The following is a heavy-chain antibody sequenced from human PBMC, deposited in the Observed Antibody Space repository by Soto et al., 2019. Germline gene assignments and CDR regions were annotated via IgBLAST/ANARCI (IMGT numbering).Heavy chain of an antibody. Sequence: QVQLQESGPGLVKPSETLSLICTVSGGSISSHPWSWIRQAPGKGLDWIGYIYNSGRTVYNPSFRSSVTILVDKPKNQFPLNLGSVTAADTAIYYCAGDITSGSYRFDYWAKGTLVTVSS. CDR2: IYNSGRT. CDR3: AGDITSGSYRFDY. J-gene: IGHJ4*02. D-gene: IGHD1-26*01. CDR1: GGSISSHP. V-gene: IGHV4-59*08.